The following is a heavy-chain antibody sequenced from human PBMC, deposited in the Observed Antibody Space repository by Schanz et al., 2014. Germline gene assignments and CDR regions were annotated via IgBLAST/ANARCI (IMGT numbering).Heavy chain of an antibody. J-gene: IGHJ6*04. CDR3: ARFLARYQYYGVDV. D-gene: IGHD3-3*01. CDR2: IKQDGSEK. Sequence: EVQLVESGGGMVQPGGSLRLSCAASGFTFSDHYMDWVRQAPGKGLEWVANIKQDGSEKYYVDSVKGRFSISRDNGETSVYLQINSLRVEDTAVYYCARFLARYQYYGVDVWGKGTTVTVSS. V-gene: IGHV3-7*05. CDR1: GFTFSDHY.